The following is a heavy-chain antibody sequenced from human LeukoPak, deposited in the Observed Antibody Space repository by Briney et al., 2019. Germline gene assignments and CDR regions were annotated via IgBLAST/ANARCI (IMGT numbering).Heavy chain of an antibody. Sequence: PGGSLRLSCAASGFTFSSYEMNWVRQAPGKGLEWVPYIGSFGTTISYADSVKGRFTISRDNAKSSLYLQMSSLRAEDTAVYYCAKVATEAYYFDYWGQGTLVTVSS. CDR1: GFTFSSYE. J-gene: IGHJ4*02. D-gene: IGHD5-12*01. V-gene: IGHV3-48*03. CDR3: AKVATEAYYFDY. CDR2: IGSFGTTI.